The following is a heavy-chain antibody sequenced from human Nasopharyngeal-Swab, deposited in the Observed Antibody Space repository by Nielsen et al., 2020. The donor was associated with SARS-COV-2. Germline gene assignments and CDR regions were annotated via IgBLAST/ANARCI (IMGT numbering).Heavy chain of an antibody. CDR3: ARARRNFVVVSAFDY. Sequence: WIRQRPGQGLEWIGYIYYSGSTYYNPSLKSRVTISVDTSKNQFSLKLSSVTAADTAVYYCARARRNFVVVSAFDYWGQGTLVTVSS. CDR2: IYYSGST. J-gene: IGHJ4*02. D-gene: IGHD2-21*02. V-gene: IGHV4-31*02.